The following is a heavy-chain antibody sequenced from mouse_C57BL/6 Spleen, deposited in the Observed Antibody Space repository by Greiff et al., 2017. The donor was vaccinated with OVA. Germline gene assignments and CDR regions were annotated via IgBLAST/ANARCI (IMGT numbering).Heavy chain of an antibody. CDR1: GYTFTEYT. J-gene: IGHJ4*01. Sequence: VQLQQSGAELVKPGASVKLSCKASGYTFTEYTIHWVKQRSGQGLEWIGWFYPGRGSIKSNEKFKDQATLTAEKSSSTVYMELSRLTSEDSAVYFCARREGSDYGNYVGAMDYWGQGTSVTVSS. CDR2: FYPGRGSI. V-gene: IGHV1-62-2*01. CDR3: ARREGSDYGNYVGAMDY. D-gene: IGHD2-1*01.